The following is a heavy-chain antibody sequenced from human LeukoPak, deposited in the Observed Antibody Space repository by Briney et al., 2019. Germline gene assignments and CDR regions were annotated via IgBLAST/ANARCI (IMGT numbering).Heavy chain of an antibody. CDR2: IYRSGST. D-gene: IGHD3-3*01. CDR3: ARHEWTLLGLPGTRRDYSNMDV. CDR1: NYSISNSLY. V-gene: IGHV4-38-2*02. J-gene: IGHJ6*03. Sequence: SEPLSLTCSGSNYSISNSLYWGWLRQPPGKGLEWIGSIYRSGSTFYNPSLKSRVTISVDSSKNQFSLKMNFVTAADTAVYYCARHEWTLLGLPGTRRDYSNMDVWGEGTTVIVSS.